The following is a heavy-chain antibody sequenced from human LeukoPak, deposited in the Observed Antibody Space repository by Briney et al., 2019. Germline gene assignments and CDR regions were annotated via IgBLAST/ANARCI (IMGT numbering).Heavy chain of an antibody. J-gene: IGHJ5*02. D-gene: IGHD2-2*01. CDR2: ISGSGNTP. CDR1: GFTFSAYA. CDR3: VKDRMLVPTANFNWFDP. V-gene: IGHV3-23*01. Sequence: GGSLRLSCAASGFTFSAYAMSWVRQAQGKGLEWVSAISGSGNTPYYADSVKGRFTVSRDNSNNTLYLQMNTLRAEDTAVYYCVKDRMLVPTANFNWFDPWGQGTLVTVSS.